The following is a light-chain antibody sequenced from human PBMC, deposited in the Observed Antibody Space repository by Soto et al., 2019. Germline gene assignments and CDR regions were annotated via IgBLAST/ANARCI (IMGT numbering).Light chain of an antibody. CDR1: LSVSSSY. CDR2: DAS. CDR3: HHYGTSPT. J-gene: IGKJ5*01. V-gene: IGKV3-20*01. Sequence: EIVLTQSPGTLSLSPGDRATLSCRASLSVSSSYLAWYQQKPGQSPRLLIYDASSRATDIPDRFSGSGSGTDFTLTISRLEPADFAVYFCHHYGTSPTFGQGTRLEI.